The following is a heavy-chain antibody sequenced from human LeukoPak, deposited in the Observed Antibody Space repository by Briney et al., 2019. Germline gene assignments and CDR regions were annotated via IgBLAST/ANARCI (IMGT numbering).Heavy chain of an antibody. V-gene: IGHV1-2*06. D-gene: IGHD2-8*01. J-gene: IGHJ5*02. Sequence: ASVTVSCTASGYTFTSYQINWVRQAPGQGLEWMGRINPNSGGTNYAQKFQGRVTMTRDTSISTAYMELSRLRSDDTAVYYCARDAVYAMNWFDPWGQGTLVTVSS. CDR2: INPNSGGT. CDR1: GYTFTSYQ. CDR3: ARDAVYAMNWFDP.